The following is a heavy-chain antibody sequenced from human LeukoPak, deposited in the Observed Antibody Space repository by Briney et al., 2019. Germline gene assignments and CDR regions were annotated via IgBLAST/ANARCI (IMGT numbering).Heavy chain of an antibody. CDR2: IRYDGDST. D-gene: IGHD6-19*01. J-gene: IGHJ4*02. CDR3: AKGYGGSGPYYFDY. V-gene: IGHV3-30*02. CDR1: GFTFSNYG. Sequence: GGSLRLSCAASGFTFSNYGMHWVRQAPGKGLEWVAFIRYDGDSTHYADSVKGRFTISRDNSKNTLYLQMNSLRAEATAVYYCAKGYGGSGPYYFDYWGQGTLVTVSS.